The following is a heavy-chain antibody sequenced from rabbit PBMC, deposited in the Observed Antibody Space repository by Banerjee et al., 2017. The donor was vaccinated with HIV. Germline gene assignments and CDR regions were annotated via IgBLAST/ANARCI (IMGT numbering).Heavy chain of an antibody. CDR3: ARDTYYSYGDAGSTYAIPRFTL. V-gene: IGHV1S45*01. D-gene: IGHD6-1*01. J-gene: IGHJ4*01. Sequence: QEQLVESGGGLVQPEGSLTLTCTASGFSFSSGYDMSWVRQAPGKGLEWIGSIYTDNNSPWYASWAKGRFTISKTSSTTVTLQMTSLTAADTATYFCARDTYYSYGDAGSTYAIPRFTLWGPGTLVTVS. CDR2: IYTDNNSP. CDR1: GFSFSSGYD.